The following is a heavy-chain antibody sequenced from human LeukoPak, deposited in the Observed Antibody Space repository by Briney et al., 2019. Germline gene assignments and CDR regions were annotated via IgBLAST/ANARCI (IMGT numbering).Heavy chain of an antibody. J-gene: IGHJ1*01. CDR2: IYTSGST. CDR1: GGSFSGYY. Sequence: PSETLSLTCAVYGGSFSGYYWSWIRQPAGKGLEWIGRIYTSGSTNYNPSLKSRVTISVDTSKNQFSLKLSSVTAADTAVYYCARDHGRRWLQLLRRPEYFQHWGQGTLVTVSS. CDR3: ARDHGRRWLQLLRRPEYFQH. D-gene: IGHD5-24*01. V-gene: IGHV4-4*07.